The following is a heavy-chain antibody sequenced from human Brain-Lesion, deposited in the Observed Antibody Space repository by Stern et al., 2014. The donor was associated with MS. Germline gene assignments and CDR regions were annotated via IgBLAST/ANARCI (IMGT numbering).Heavy chain of an antibody. V-gene: IGHV3-30*18. D-gene: IGHD2/OR15-2a*01. Sequence: VQLVESGGGGVQPGRPLRLSWVASGFTFGSCAMHWVRQAPGKGLEWVAGVSYDGSNKYYADSVKGRFTISRDNSQNTLYMQMSSLRPEDTAVYYCAKDRQYLTYFFDHWGQGSLVTVSS. CDR2: VSYDGSNK. J-gene: IGHJ5*02. CDR3: AKDRQYLTYFFDH. CDR1: GFTFGSCA.